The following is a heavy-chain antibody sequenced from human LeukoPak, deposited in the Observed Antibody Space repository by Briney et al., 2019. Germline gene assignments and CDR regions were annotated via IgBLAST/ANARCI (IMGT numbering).Heavy chain of an antibody. Sequence: GGSLRLTCTASGLTLGGHDMHWVRQTTGDGLEWVAAVSAGHHAFYAGSVKGRFTVSREDAKNSLYLQMNRLRAGDTAVYYCLREGLGYHYTYFDYWGQGSLVTVSS. CDR3: LREGLGYHYTYFDY. J-gene: IGHJ4*02. V-gene: IGHV3-13*01. D-gene: IGHD5-18*01. CDR2: VSAGHHA. CDR1: GLTLGGHD.